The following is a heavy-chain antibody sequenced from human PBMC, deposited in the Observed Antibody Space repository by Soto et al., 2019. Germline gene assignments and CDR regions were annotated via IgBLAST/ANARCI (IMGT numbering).Heavy chain of an antibody. CDR3: ARDHWSRLFGVGY. CDR2: IYYSGST. CDR1: GGSISSGDYY. V-gene: IGHV4-30-4*01. Sequence: SETLSLTCTVSGGSISSGDYYWSWTRQPPGKGLEWIGYIYYSGSTYYNPSLKSRVTISVDTSKNQFSLKLSSVTAADTAVYYCARDHWSRLFGVGYWGQGTLVTVSS. J-gene: IGHJ4*02. D-gene: IGHD3-16*01.